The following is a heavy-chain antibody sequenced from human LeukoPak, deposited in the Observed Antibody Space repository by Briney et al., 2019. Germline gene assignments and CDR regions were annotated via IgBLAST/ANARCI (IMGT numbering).Heavy chain of an antibody. Sequence: KSGGSLRLSCSASGFTFSNHNMSWVRQAPGKGLEWVSSISSSSSYIDYADSVKGRFTISRDNAKNSLYLQMNSLRAEDTAVYYCARDSYRGSGSFLDYWGQGTLVTVSS. CDR2: ISSSSSYI. CDR1: GFTFSNHN. J-gene: IGHJ4*02. V-gene: IGHV3-21*01. D-gene: IGHD1-26*01. CDR3: ARDSYRGSGSFLDY.